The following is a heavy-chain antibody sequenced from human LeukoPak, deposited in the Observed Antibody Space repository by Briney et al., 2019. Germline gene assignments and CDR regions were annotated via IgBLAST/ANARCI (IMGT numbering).Heavy chain of an antibody. D-gene: IGHD6-13*01. Sequence: GGSLRLSCAASGFTFSDFHMSWIRQAPGKGLEWVSYISGSAGTTYYAASVKGRFTSSRDNAKNSLYLQMNSRRAEDTAVYYCAREGSSSWFVNSWGQGTLVTVSS. J-gene: IGHJ4*02. V-gene: IGHV3-11*01. CDR3: AREGSSSWFVNS. CDR2: ISGSAGTT. CDR1: GFTFSDFH.